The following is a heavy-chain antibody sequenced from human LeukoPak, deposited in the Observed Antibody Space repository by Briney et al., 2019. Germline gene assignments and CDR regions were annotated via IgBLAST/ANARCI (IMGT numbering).Heavy chain of an antibody. Sequence: VASVTVSCKASGGTFSSYAISWVRQAPGQGLEWMGGIIPIFGTANYAQKFQGRVTITADESTSTAYMELSSLRSEDTAVYYCAITGDSWSVDYWGQGTLVTLSS. D-gene: IGHD7-27*01. CDR3: AITGDSWSVDY. V-gene: IGHV1-69*01. CDR1: GGTFSSYA. CDR2: IIPIFGTA. J-gene: IGHJ4*02.